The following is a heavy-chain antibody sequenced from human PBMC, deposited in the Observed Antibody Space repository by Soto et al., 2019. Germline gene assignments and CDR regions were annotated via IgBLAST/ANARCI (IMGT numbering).Heavy chain of an antibody. CDR3: AKHIVVVVAASYYYYMDV. D-gene: IGHD2-15*01. J-gene: IGHJ6*03. CDR2: ISGSGGST. Sequence: GGSLRLSCAASGFTFSSYAMSWVRQAPGKGLEWVSAISGSGGSTYYADSVKGRFTISRDNSKNTLYLQMNSLRAEDTAVYYCAKHIVVVVAASYYYYMDVWGKGTTVTVSS. V-gene: IGHV3-23*01. CDR1: GFTFSSYA.